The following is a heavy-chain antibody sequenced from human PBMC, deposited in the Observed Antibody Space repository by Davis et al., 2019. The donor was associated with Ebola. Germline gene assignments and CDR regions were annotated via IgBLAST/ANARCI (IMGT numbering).Heavy chain of an antibody. CDR1: GGSISSSSYY. Sequence: MPSETLSLTCTVSGGSISSSSYYWGWIRQPPGKGLEWIGSIYYSGSTNYNPSLKSRVTISVDTSKNQFSLKLSSVTAADTAVYYCARAYDFWSSGMDVWGKGTTVTVSS. D-gene: IGHD3-3*01. V-gene: IGHV4-39*07. J-gene: IGHJ6*04. CDR3: ARAYDFWSSGMDV. CDR2: IYYSGST.